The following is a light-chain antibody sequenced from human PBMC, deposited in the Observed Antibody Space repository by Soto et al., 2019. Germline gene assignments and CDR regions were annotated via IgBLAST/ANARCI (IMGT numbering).Light chain of an antibody. CDR1: QRVNSN. V-gene: IGKV3-15*01. CDR3: QQYNNWPPYT. Sequence: EIVMTQSPATLSVSPGERATLSCRASQRVNSNLAWYQQKPGQAPRLLIYGASTRDTGIPARFSGSGSGTEFTITISSLQSEDFAVYYCQQYNNWPPYTFGQGTKLEIK. J-gene: IGKJ2*01. CDR2: GAS.